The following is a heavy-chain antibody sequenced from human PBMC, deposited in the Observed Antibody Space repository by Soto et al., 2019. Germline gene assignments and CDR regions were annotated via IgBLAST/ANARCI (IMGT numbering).Heavy chain of an antibody. CDR1: GYTFTSYG. Sequence: ASVKVSCKASGYTFTSYGISWVRQAPGQGLEWMGWIRAYNGNTNYAQKLQGRVTMTTHTSTSTAYMELRSLRSHDTAVYYCARDPLLWFGDPPGAFDIWGQGTMVTVSS. V-gene: IGHV1-18*01. CDR3: ARDPLLWFGDPPGAFDI. J-gene: IGHJ3*02. CDR2: IRAYNGNT. D-gene: IGHD3-10*01.